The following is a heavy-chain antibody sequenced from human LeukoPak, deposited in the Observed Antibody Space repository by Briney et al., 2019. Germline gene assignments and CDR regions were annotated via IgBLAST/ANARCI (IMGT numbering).Heavy chain of an antibody. CDR1: GXTFSRYS. Sequence: GGSLRLSCAASGXTFSRYSMNWVRQAPGKGLEWVSYISRSGSTIYYADSVKGRFTISRDNAKNSLYLQMNSLRDEDTAVYYCARDTEHLYFVFDYWGQGTLVTVSS. J-gene: IGHJ4*02. CDR3: ARDTEHLYFVFDY. V-gene: IGHV3-48*02. CDR2: ISRSGSTI. D-gene: IGHD2-2*02.